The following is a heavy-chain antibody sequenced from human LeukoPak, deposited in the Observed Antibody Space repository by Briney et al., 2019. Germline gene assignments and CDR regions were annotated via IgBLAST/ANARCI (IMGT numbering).Heavy chain of an antibody. Sequence: SVKVSCKASGGTFSSYVINWVRQAPGQGLEWMGGILPIFGTAIYAQHFQGRLTITADESTNSAYMELNRLRSDDTAVYYCAREANVLRFLEWLHEDYYFDYWGQGTLVTVSS. CDR2: ILPIFGTA. CDR3: AREANVLRFLEWLHEDYYFDY. J-gene: IGHJ4*02. D-gene: IGHD3-3*01. V-gene: IGHV1-69*13. CDR1: GGTFSSYV.